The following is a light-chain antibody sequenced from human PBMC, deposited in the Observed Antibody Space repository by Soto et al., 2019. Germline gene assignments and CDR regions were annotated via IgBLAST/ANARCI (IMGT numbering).Light chain of an antibody. CDR1: QSVSSY. V-gene: IGKV3-11*01. Sequence: EIVLTQSPATLSLSPGERATLSCRASQSVSSYLAWYQQKPGQAPRLLIYDASNSSTGTPARFSGSGSGTDFTLTISSLETEDFAVYYCQQRSNWPHTFGGGTKVEIK. J-gene: IGKJ4*02. CDR3: QQRSNWPHT. CDR2: DAS.